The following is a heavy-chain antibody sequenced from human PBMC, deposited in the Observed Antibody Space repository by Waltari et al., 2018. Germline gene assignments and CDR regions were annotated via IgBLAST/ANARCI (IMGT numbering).Heavy chain of an antibody. CDR2: INPTGGGT. Sequence: QVQLVQSGSEMKKPGASVKVSCKASGYTFINYGVNWVRQAPGQGPEWMGRINPTGGGTKYAQKFQGRVTVTRDTSITTAYMELTSLRSDDTAVYYCARGGIGGNFDFWGQGSLVTVST. V-gene: IGHV1-2*06. CDR1: GYTFINYG. D-gene: IGHD2-15*01. J-gene: IGHJ4*02. CDR3: ARGGIGGNFDF.